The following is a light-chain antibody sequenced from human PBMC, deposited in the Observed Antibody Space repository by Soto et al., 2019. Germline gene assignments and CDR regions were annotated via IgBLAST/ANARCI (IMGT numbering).Light chain of an antibody. J-gene: IGLJ3*02. CDR3: QSYDSSLSGWV. CDR1: SSNIGAGYD. Sequence: QSVLTQPPSVSGAPGQRVTISCTGSSSNIGAGYDVHWYQQLPGTAPKLLIYGNSNRPSGVPDRFSGSKSGTSASLAITGLQAADEDDYSCQSYDSSLSGWVFGGGTKLTVL. CDR2: GNS. V-gene: IGLV1-40*01.